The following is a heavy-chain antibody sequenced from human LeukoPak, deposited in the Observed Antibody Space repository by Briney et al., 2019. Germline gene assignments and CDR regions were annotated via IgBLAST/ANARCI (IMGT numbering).Heavy chain of an antibody. CDR1: AGSISSGDYY. Sequence: SETLSLTCTVSAGSISSGDYYWSWIRQPPGKGLEWIGYIYYSGSTYYNPSLKSRVTISVDTSKNQFSLKLSSVTAADTAVYYCARGSNMYYGSGSYYLYYYYYGMDVWGQGTTVTVSS. CDR3: ARGSNMYYGSGSYYLYYYYYGMDV. V-gene: IGHV4-30-4*01. J-gene: IGHJ6*02. D-gene: IGHD3-10*01. CDR2: IYYSGST.